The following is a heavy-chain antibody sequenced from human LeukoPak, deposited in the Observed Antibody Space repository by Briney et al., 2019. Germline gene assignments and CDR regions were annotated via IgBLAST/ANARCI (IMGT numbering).Heavy chain of an antibody. CDR3: ARGRYLPLYFDY. D-gene: IGHD1-14*01. Sequence: PSETLSLTCTVSGGSISSSSYYWGWIRQPPGKGLEWIGSIYYSGSTYYNPSLKSRVTISVDTSKKQFSLKLSSVTAADTAVYYCARGRYLPLYFDYWGQGTLVTVSS. CDR2: IYYSGST. V-gene: IGHV4-39*07. CDR1: GGSISSSSYY. J-gene: IGHJ4*02.